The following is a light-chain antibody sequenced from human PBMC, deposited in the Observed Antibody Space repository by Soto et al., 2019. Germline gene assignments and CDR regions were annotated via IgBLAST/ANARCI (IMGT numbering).Light chain of an antibody. CDR2: GSS. V-gene: IGKV3-20*01. CDR1: QSVSSSY. Sequence: EIVLTQSPGTLSLSPGERATLSCRASQSVSSSYLAWYQQKPGQAPRLLIYGSSSRATGISDRFSGSGSGKVFPLTISRLEPEDFAVYYCQQYGSSPRTFGQGTKVEIK. CDR3: QQYGSSPRT. J-gene: IGKJ1*01.